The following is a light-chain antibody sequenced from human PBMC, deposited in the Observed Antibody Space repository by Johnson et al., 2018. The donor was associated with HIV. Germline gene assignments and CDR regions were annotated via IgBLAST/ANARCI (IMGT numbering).Light chain of an antibody. Sequence: QSVLTQPPSVSAAPGQKVTISCSGSSSNIGNHYVSWYQHLPGTAPKLLIYENDKRPSGIPDRFSGSKSGTSATLGITGRQTGDEADYYCGTWDSSLSAYVFGTGTKVTVL. CDR2: END. CDR3: GTWDSSLSAYV. J-gene: IGLJ1*01. V-gene: IGLV1-51*02. CDR1: SSNIGNHY.